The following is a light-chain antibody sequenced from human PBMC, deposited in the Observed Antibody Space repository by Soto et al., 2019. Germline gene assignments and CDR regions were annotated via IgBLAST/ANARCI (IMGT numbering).Light chain of an antibody. CDR1: QSVSGSS. CDR2: DAS. Sequence: EIVLTQSPGTLSLSPGERATLSCRASQSVSGSSLAWYQQRLGQAPRLLIYDASSRATGIPDRFSGSGSGTDFTLTISRLEPEDFAVYYCQQHGSGPWTFGQGTKVAVK. V-gene: IGKV3-20*01. CDR3: QQHGSGPWT. J-gene: IGKJ1*01.